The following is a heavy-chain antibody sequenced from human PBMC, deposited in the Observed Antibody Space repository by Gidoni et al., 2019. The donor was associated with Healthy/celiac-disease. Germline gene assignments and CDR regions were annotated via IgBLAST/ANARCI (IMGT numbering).Heavy chain of an antibody. CDR1: GGPFSSYT. Sequence: QVQLVQSGAEVKKPGSSVKVSCKASGGPFSSYTISWVRQAPGQGLEWMGRIIPTLGIANYAQKFQGRVTITADKSTSTAYMELSSLRSEDTAVYYCARDYPHDGTGPLDYWGQGTLVTVSS. CDR3: ARDYPHDGTGPLDY. CDR2: IIPTLGIA. V-gene: IGHV1-69*08. J-gene: IGHJ4*02. D-gene: IGHD1-1*01.